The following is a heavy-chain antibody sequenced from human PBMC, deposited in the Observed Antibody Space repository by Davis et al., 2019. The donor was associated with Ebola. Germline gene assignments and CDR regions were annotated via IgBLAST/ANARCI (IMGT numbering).Heavy chain of an antibody. CDR2: IYYSGST. CDR1: GGSISSSSYY. V-gene: IGHV4-39*01. J-gene: IGHJ4*02. Sequence: SETLSLTCTVSGGSISSSSYYWGWIRQPPGKGLEWIGSIYYSGSTNYNPSLKSRVTISVDTSKNQFSLKLSSVTAADTAVYYCATLSGWIHYWGQGTLVTVSS. D-gene: IGHD6-19*01. CDR3: ATLSGWIHY.